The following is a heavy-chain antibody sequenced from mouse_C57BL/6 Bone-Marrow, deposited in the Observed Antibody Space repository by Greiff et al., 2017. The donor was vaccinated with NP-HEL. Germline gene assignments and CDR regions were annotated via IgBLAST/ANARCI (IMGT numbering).Heavy chain of an antibody. V-gene: IGHV1-22*01. CDR2: INPNNGGT. CDR1: GYTFTDYN. Sequence: EVKLQQSGPELVKPGASVKMSCKASGYTFTDYNMHWVKQSHGKSLEWIGYINPNNGGTSYNQKFKGKATLTVNKSSSPAYMELRRLTSEDSAVYYCARGPTVVATYDYWGQGTTLTVSS. J-gene: IGHJ2*01. D-gene: IGHD1-1*01. CDR3: ARGPTVVATYDY.